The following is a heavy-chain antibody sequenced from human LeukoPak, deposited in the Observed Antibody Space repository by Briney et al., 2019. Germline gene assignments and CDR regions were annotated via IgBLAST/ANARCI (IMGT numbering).Heavy chain of an antibody. V-gene: IGHV4-34*01. D-gene: IGHD3-10*01. CDR1: GGSFSGYY. J-gene: IGHJ5*01. CDR2: INHSGST. CDR3: ARYRQGITMVRGALGCFAS. Sequence: SETLSLTRAVYGGSFSGYYGSWIRQPPGKGLEWIGEINHSGSTNYNPSLKSRVTISVDTSKNQFSLKLSSVTAADTAVYYCARYRQGITMVRGALGCFASWGQGTLVTVSS.